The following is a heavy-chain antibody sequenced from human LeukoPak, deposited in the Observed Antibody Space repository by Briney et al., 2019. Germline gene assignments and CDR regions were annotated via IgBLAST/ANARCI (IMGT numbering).Heavy chain of an antibody. V-gene: IGHV4-34*01. CDR1: GGSFSGYY. CDR2: INHSGGT. J-gene: IGHJ5*02. Sequence: SETLSLTCVVYGGSFSGYYWSWVRQPPGKGLEWIGEINHSGGTNYNPSLKSRVIMSVDTSKNQFSLKLSSVTAADTAVYYCARLKVPYTSGLAPWGQGTLVTVSS. CDR3: ARLKVPYTSGLAP. D-gene: IGHD6-25*01.